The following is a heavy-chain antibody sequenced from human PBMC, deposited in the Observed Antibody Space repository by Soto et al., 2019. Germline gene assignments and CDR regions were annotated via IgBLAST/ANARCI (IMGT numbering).Heavy chain of an antibody. CDR1: GFTFSSYS. Sequence: GGSLRLSCAASGFTFSSYSMNWVRQAPGKGLEWVSYISSSSSTIYYADSVKGRFTISRDNAKNSLYLQMNSLRAEDTAVYYCARDLRSSGWYFDYWGQGTLVTVSS. CDR2: ISSSSSTI. D-gene: IGHD6-19*01. V-gene: IGHV3-48*01. CDR3: ARDLRSSGWYFDY. J-gene: IGHJ4*02.